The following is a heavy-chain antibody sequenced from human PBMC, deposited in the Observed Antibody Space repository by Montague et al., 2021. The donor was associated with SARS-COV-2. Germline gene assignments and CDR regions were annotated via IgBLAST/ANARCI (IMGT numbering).Heavy chain of an antibody. Sequence: SETLSLTCAVYGESFNVYYWTWLRQIPGKGLEWIGEINHGGTTNYNPSLTGRVTISIDTSKNQFSLRVKSVTAADTAVYYCARDPSHRAIRGLTDIYYFDYWGQGNFVAVSS. D-gene: IGHD3-10*01. CDR2: INHGGTT. CDR3: ARDPSHRAIRGLTDIYYFDY. J-gene: IGHJ4*02. CDR1: GESFNVYY. V-gene: IGHV4-34*01.